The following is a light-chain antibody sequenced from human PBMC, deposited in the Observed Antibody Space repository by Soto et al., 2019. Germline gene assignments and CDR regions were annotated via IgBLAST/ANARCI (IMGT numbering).Light chain of an antibody. J-gene: IGKJ4*01. V-gene: IGKV3-20*01. CDR3: QQYDTSPLT. CDR2: GAS. Sequence: EIVLTQSPGTLSLSPGERATLSCRASQGLSNSYLAWYQQKLGQAPRLLIYGASSRATGIPDRCSGSGSGTDFTLTISRLEPEDFAVYYWQQYDTSPLTFGGGTKVEIK. CDR1: QGLSNSY.